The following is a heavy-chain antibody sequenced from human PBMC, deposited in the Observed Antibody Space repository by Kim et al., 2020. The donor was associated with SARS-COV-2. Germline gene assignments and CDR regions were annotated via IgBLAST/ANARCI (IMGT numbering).Heavy chain of an antibody. V-gene: IGHV3-43*02. J-gene: IGHJ5*02. CDR1: GFTFDDYA. CDR3: AKDRYSSSWSNWFDP. CDR2: ISGDGGST. Sequence: GGSLRLSCAASGFTFDDYAMHWVRQAPGKGLEWVSLISGDGGSTYYADSVKGRFTISRDNSKNSLYLQMNSLRTEDTALYYCAKDRYSSSWSNWFDPWGQGTLVTVSS. D-gene: IGHD6-13*01.